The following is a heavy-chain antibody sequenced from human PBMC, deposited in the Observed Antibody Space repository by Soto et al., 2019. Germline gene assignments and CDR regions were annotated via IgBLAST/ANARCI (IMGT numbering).Heavy chain of an antibody. CDR1: GGSISSGGYY. D-gene: IGHD1-26*01. Sequence: SETLSLTCTVSGGSISSGGYYWSWIRQHPGKGLEWIGYIYYSGSTYYNPSLKSRVTISVDTSKNQFSLKLSSVTAADTAVYYCARVGATRLSYYYYYYMDVWGKGTTVTVSS. J-gene: IGHJ6*03. CDR3: ARVGATRLSYYYYYYMDV. CDR2: IYYSGST. V-gene: IGHV4-31*03.